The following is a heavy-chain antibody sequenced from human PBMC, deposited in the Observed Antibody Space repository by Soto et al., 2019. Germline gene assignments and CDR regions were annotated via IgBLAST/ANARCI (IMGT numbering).Heavy chain of an antibody. CDR2: IYYSGST. V-gene: IGHV4-59*13. CDR3: ARGIAARVIDY. Sequence: PSETLSLTCTVSGASISSYYWSWIRQPPGKGLEWIGYIYYSGSTNYNPSLKSRVTISVDTSKNQFSLKLSSVTAADTAVYYCARGIAARVIDYWGQGTLVTVSS. CDR1: GASISSYY. J-gene: IGHJ4*02. D-gene: IGHD6-6*01.